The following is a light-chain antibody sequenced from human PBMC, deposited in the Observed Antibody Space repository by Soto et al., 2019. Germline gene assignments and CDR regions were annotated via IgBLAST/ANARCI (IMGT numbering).Light chain of an antibody. CDR1: SSDVGSYNL. Sequence: QSALTQPASVSGSPGQSITISCAGTSSDVGSYNLVSWYQQHPGKAPKLMIYEVSQRPSGVSNRFPGSKSGNTASLTISGLHAEDEADYYCCSYAGSSTLVFGGGTKVTVL. J-gene: IGLJ3*02. CDR3: CSYAGSSTLV. V-gene: IGLV2-23*02. CDR2: EVS.